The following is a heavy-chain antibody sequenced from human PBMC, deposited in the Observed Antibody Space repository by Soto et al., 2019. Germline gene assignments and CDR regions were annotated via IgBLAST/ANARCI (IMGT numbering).Heavy chain of an antibody. CDR2: IYPGDSDT. CDR1: GYSFTSYW. Sequence: GESLKISCKGSGYSFTSYWIGWVRQMPGKGLEWMGIIYPGDSDTRYSPSFQGQVTISADKSISTAYLQWSSLKASDTAMYYCARHEYSSRWKLYYYYGMDVWGQGTTVTVSS. V-gene: IGHV5-51*01. CDR3: ARHEYSSRWKLYYYYGMDV. D-gene: IGHD6-13*01. J-gene: IGHJ6*02.